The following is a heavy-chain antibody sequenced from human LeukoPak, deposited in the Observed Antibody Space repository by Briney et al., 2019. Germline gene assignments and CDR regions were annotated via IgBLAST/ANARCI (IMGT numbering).Heavy chain of an antibody. Sequence: KSSETLSLTCTVSGGSISSYYWSWIRQPAGKGLEWIGRIYTSGSTNYNPSLKSRVTMSVDTSKNQFSLKLSSVTAADTAVYYCARDTLLWFGELSAAFDIWGQGTMVTVSS. D-gene: IGHD3-10*01. CDR3: ARDTLLWFGELSAAFDI. CDR2: IYTSGST. V-gene: IGHV4-4*07. J-gene: IGHJ3*02. CDR1: GGSISSYY.